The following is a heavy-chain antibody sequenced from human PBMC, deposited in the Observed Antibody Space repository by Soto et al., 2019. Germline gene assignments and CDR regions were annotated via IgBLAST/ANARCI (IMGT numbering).Heavy chain of an antibody. CDR1: GDSVSSNTAS. D-gene: IGHD5-12*01. CDR2: TYFRSKWYN. CDR3: AKGDNLGPKTGYAFDP. J-gene: IGHJ5*02. Sequence: SQTLSLTCAISGDSVSSNTASWNWIRQSPSRVLEWLGRTYFRSKWYNDYAVSVKSRIITNPDTSNNQFSLQLNSVTPEDTAVYFCAKGDNLGPKTGYAFDPWGQGIMVTVSS. V-gene: IGHV6-1*01.